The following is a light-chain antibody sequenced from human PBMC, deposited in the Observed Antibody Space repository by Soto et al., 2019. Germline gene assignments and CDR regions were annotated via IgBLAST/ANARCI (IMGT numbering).Light chain of an antibody. J-gene: IGLJ2*01. CDR1: SSNIGAGYG. CDR2: GNS. V-gene: IGLV1-40*01. Sequence: QSVLTQPPSVSGAPGQRVTISCTGSSSNIGAGYGVHWYQQLPGTAPKLLIYGNSNRPSGVPDRFSGSKSGTSASLAITGLQAEDEADYYCQSYDSILSGFRVFGGGTKVTVL. CDR3: QSYDSILSGFRV.